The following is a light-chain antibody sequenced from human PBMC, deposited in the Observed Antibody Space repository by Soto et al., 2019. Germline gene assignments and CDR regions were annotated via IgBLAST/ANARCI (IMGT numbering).Light chain of an antibody. CDR1: SSDTGDYNY. J-gene: IGLJ1*01. Sequence: QSALTQPPSASGSPGQSVTISCSGTSSDTGDYNYVSWYQQHPGKAPKLMIYEVSKRPSGIPNRFSGSKSGNTASLTISGLQAEDEADYYCCSHAGTYTYVFGTGTKVTVL. CDR2: EVS. CDR3: CSHAGTYTYV. V-gene: IGLV2-8*01.